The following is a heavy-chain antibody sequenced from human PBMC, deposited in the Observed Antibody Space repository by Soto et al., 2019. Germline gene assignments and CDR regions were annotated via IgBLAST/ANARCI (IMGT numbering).Heavy chain of an antibody. CDR2: ISSSSSMI. CDR3: ASGVAASHFYYYYMDV. D-gene: IGHD2-15*01. J-gene: IGHJ6*03. Sequence: GGSLRLSCAASGFTFSTYSMNWVRQTPGKGLEWVSYISSSSSMIYYADSVKGRFTISRDNAANSLYLQMNSLRAEDTAVYYCASGVAASHFYYYYMDVWGKGTTVTVSS. CDR1: GFTFSTYS. V-gene: IGHV3-48*01.